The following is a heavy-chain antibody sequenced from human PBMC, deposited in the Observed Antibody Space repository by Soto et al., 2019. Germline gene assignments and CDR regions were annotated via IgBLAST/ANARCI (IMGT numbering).Heavy chain of an antibody. Sequence: SETLSLTCTVSGGSLNNYYWNWIRQPAGKGLEWIGHIYSSGSTKYNPSLKSRVTMSLDTSKNQVSLRLNSVTAADTAIYYCARHQTGLDSWGQGTLVTVSS. CDR2: IYSSGST. CDR3: ARHQTGLDS. D-gene: IGHD3-9*01. V-gene: IGHV4-4*07. CDR1: GGSLNNYY. J-gene: IGHJ4*02.